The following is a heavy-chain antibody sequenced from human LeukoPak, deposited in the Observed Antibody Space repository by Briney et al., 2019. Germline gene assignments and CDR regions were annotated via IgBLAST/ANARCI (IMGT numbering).Heavy chain of an antibody. CDR3: ARGPGNFDWLFSDYYYYYYMDV. J-gene: IGHJ6*03. D-gene: IGHD3-9*01. V-gene: IGHV4-61*02. CDR2: IHTSGST. CDR1: GGSISSGSYY. Sequence: SQTLSLTCTVSGGSISSGSYYWSWIRQPAGKGLEWIGRIHTSGSTNYNPSLKSRVTISVDTSKNQFSLKLSSVTVADTAVYYCARGPGNFDWLFSDYYYYYYMDVWGKGTTVTVSS.